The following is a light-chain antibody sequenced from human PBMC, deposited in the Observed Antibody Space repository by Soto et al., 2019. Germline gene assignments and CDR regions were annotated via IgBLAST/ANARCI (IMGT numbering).Light chain of an antibody. Sequence: DYQMTQSPSTLSASVGDRVTITCRISQSISVWLAWYQQKPGKAPKVLIYDASRLESGVPSRFSGSGSATEFTLTINSLQPADFATYYCQHYNSYSWTFGQGTNVDIK. CDR3: QHYNSYSWT. CDR2: DAS. J-gene: IGKJ1*01. V-gene: IGKV1-5*01. CDR1: QSISVW.